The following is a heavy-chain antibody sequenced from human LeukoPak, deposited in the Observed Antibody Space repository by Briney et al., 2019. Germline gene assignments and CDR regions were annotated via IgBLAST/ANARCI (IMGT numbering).Heavy chain of an antibody. Sequence: PGGSLRLSCAASAFTVSSNYMSWVRQAAGKGLVWVSHINSDGRIINYADSVKGRFTISRDNAKNTLFLQMNSLRAEDTALYSCARDRGGSKYFDSWGQGTLVTVSS. D-gene: IGHD3-10*01. CDR2: INSDGRII. CDR3: ARDRGGSKYFDS. J-gene: IGHJ4*02. V-gene: IGHV3-74*01. CDR1: AFTVSSNY.